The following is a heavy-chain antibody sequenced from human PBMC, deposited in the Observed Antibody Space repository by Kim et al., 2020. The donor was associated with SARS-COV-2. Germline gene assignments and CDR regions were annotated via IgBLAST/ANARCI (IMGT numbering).Heavy chain of an antibody. D-gene: IGHD6-19*01. Sequence: PSFQGQVTISADKSISTAYLQWSSLKASDTAMYYCARGSSGWPVEWNFDYWGQGTLVTVSS. J-gene: IGHJ4*02. V-gene: IGHV5-51*01. CDR3: ARGSSGWPVEWNFDY.